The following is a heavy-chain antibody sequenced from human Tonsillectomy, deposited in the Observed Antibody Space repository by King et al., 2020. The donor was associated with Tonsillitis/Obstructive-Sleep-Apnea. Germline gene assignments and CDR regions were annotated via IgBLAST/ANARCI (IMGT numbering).Heavy chain of an antibody. CDR2: TVPIFRIT. D-gene: IGHD3-3*01. J-gene: IGHJ6*03. CDR3: ARGSGSYPLDYYYMDV. V-gene: IGHV1-69*01. Sequence: QLVQSGAEVKKPGSSVKVSCQASGDTFSNYAISWVRQAPGQGLEWMGGTVPIFRITNYAPKFQGRVTITADESTSTAYIELRSLRSEDTAVYYCARGSGSYPLDYYYMDVWGRGTTVTVSS. CDR1: GDTFSNYA.